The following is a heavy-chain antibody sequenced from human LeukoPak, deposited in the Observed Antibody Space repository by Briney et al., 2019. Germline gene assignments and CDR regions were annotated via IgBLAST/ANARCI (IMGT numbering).Heavy chain of an antibody. CDR1: GLTGSNNF. J-gene: IGHJ6*02. Sequence: GGSLRLSCAASGLTGSNNFMTWVRQAPGKGLEWVSAMYSGGSTFYADSVRGRFNISRDNSKITMFLQMSSLRVEDAAVYYCASSGTASRGAMDVWGQGTTVTVSS. D-gene: IGHD1-1*01. CDR2: MYSGGST. V-gene: IGHV3-66*01. CDR3: ASSGTASRGAMDV.